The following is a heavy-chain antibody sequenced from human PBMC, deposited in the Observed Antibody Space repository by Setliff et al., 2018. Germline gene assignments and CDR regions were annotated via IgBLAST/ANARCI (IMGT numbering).Heavy chain of an antibody. V-gene: IGHV1-2*02. D-gene: IGHD1-26*01. CDR3: ASRGRYAPDY. CDR1: GYSFSDFY. J-gene: IGHJ4*02. Sequence: ASVKVSCKASGYSFSDFYIHWVRQVPGRGPEWMGSINPKSGVTRYVQKFQGRVTMTRDTSISTAYMELSRLRSDDTAVYYCASRGRYAPDYWGQGTRVTVSS. CDR2: INPKSGVT.